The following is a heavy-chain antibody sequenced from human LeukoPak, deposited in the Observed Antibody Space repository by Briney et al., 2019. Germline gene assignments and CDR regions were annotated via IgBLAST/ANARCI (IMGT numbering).Heavy chain of an antibody. Sequence: SETLSLTCTVSGYSISSGYYWGWIRQPPGKGLEWIGSIYHSGSTYYNPSLKSRVTISVDTSKNQFSLKLSSVTAADTAVYYCARGQSSSWYCRFDPWGQGTLVTVSS. J-gene: IGHJ5*02. CDR2: IYHSGST. CDR3: ARGQSSSWYCRFDP. V-gene: IGHV4-38-2*02. D-gene: IGHD6-13*01. CDR1: GYSISSGYY.